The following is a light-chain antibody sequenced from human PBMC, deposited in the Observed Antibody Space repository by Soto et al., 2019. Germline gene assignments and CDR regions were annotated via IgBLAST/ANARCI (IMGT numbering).Light chain of an antibody. Sequence: QSVLTQPPSASGTPGQRVTISCSGSSSNIGSNYVCWYQQLPGTAPKLLIYRDNQRPSGVPDRFSGSKSGTSASLAISGLRSEDESDYYCAAWDDGLSGRHVFGTGTKVTVL. CDR2: RDN. V-gene: IGLV1-47*01. J-gene: IGLJ1*01. CDR3: AAWDDGLSGRHV. CDR1: SSNIGSNY.